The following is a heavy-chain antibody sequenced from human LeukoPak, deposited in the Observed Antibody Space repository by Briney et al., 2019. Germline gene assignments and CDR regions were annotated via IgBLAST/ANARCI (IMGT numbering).Heavy chain of an antibody. CDR1: GYSFTTYW. D-gene: IGHD1-26*01. Sequence: GESLKIPCKGSGYSFTTYWIDLVRQMPGKGLEWMGRIDPIDSYTNYSPSFQGHVTISADKSISTAYLHWSSLKASDTAMYYCARLPVVGPTPSDYWGQGTLVTVSS. CDR2: IDPIDSYT. CDR3: ARLPVVGPTPSDY. J-gene: IGHJ4*02. V-gene: IGHV5-10-1*01.